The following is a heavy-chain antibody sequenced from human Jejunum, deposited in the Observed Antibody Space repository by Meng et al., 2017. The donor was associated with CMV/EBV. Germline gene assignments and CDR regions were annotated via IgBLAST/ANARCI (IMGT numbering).Heavy chain of an antibody. CDR3: ARVHINPLYFDY. V-gene: IGHV1-46*04. Sequence: CKASGYDFSTYSMNWVRQAPGKGLEWVGISNPGGGNAGYAQKLKGRVTMTRDKSTSTVYLEMSSLRSEDTAVYYCARVHINPLYFDYWGQGSLVTVSS. CDR1: GYDFSTYS. CDR2: SNPGGGNA. J-gene: IGHJ4*02. D-gene: IGHD1-1*01.